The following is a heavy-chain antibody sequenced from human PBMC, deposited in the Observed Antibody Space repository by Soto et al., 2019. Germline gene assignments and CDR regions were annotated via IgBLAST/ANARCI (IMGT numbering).Heavy chain of an antibody. J-gene: IGHJ6*02. D-gene: IGHD2-8*02. Sequence: GGSLRLSCAASGFTFSSYGMSWVRQAPGKGLEWVAAISGSGSSTYYADSVKGRFTISRDNSKDTLYLQMNSLRAVDTARYYCAQISCPGVSCPSYYYGMEVWGPGTTVTVSS. CDR1: GFTFSSYG. CDR2: ISGSGSST. CDR3: AQISCPGVSCPSYYYGMEV. V-gene: IGHV3-23*01.